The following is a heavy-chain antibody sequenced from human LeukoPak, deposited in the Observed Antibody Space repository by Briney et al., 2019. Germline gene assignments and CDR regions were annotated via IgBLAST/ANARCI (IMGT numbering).Heavy chain of an antibody. J-gene: IGHJ4*02. V-gene: IGHV4-59*01. CDR1: GGSISSYY. D-gene: IGHD3-16*01. CDR2: IYYSGST. Sequence: SETLSLTCTVSGGSISSYYWSWIRHPPGKGLEWIGYIYYSGSTNYNPSLKSRVTISVDTSKNQFSLKLSSVTAADTAVYYCARATRAFGGVNDYWGQGTLVTVSS. CDR3: ARATRAFGGVNDY.